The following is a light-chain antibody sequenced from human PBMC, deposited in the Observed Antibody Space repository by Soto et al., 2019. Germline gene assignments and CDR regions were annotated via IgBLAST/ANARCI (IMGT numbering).Light chain of an antibody. CDR2: GAS. Sequence: EVAVSQSLANLSVSPGVGATLSCMASQPVSDKLAWYQQNPGQAPRPIIYGASARALGIPARFSGSGSGTEFSFTVTSVQSEDFAVYYCQHSDQWPITFGQGTRLEI. CDR1: QPVSDK. V-gene: IGKV3-15*01. CDR3: QHSDQWPIT. J-gene: IGKJ5*01.